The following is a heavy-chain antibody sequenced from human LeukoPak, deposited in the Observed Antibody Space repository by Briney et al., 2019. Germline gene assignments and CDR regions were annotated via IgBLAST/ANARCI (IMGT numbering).Heavy chain of an antibody. V-gene: IGHV3-9*01. CDR3: ARDDGYRSYDY. Sequence: PGRSLRLSCAASGFTFDDYALHWVRQAPGKGLEWVSGISWNSGSIGYADSVKGRFTISRDNAKNSLYLQMSSLRAEDTALYFCARDDGYRSYDYGGQGTLVTVSS. J-gene: IGHJ4*02. D-gene: IGHD5-24*01. CDR2: ISWNSGSI. CDR1: GFTFDDYA.